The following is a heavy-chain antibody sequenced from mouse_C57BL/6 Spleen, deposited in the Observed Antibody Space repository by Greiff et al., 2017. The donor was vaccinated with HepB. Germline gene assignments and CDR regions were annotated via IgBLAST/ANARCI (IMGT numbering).Heavy chain of an antibody. J-gene: IGHJ2*01. CDR2: INPSSGYT. D-gene: IGHD1-1*01. CDR3: ARSPDYYGRSPVYFDY. CDR1: GYTFTSYW. V-gene: IGHV1-7*01. Sequence: VQLQQSGAELAKPGASVKLSCKASGYTFTSYWPHWVKQRPGQGLEWIGYINPSSGYTKYNQKFKDKATVTADKSSSTAYMQLSSLTSEDSAVYYCARSPDYYGRSPVYFDYWGQGTTLTVAS.